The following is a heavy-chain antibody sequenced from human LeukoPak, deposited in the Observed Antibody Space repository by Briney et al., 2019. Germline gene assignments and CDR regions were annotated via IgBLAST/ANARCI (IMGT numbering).Heavy chain of an antibody. Sequence: PSETLSLTCAVYGGSFSGYYWSWIRQPPGKGLEWIGEINHSGSTNYNPSLKSRVTISVDTSKNQFSLKLSSVTAADTAVYYCARCLYSGYDYNYFDYWGQGTLVTVSS. CDR1: GGSFSGYY. J-gene: IGHJ4*02. CDR3: ARCLYSGYDYNYFDY. CDR2: INHSGST. D-gene: IGHD5-12*01. V-gene: IGHV4-34*01.